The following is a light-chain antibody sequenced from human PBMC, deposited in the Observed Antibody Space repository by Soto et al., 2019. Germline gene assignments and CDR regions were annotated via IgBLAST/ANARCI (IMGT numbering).Light chain of an antibody. CDR1: RSDVGNYIF. CDR3: VSYTTSAAYV. CDR2: DIN. Sequence: QSALTQPASVSGSPGQSITISCTGTRSDVGNYIFVSWYRQHPGKAPNLMIYDINNRPSGVSNRFSGSKSGNTASLTISGLQAEDEADYYCVSYTTSAAYVFGTGTKVTVL. J-gene: IGLJ1*01. V-gene: IGLV2-14*01.